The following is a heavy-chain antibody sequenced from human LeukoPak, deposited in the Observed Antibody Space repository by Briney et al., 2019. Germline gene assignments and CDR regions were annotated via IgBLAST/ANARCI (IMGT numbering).Heavy chain of an antibody. D-gene: IGHD6-19*01. J-gene: IGHJ4*02. CDR2: IDTSGST. Sequence: SETLSLTCTVSGVSISHYYWTWIRQPAGGGLEWIGRIDTSGSTNYNPSLESRVTMSSDTSNNQFSLNLMSVAAADTAVYYCARGQWQIDYWGQGVLVIVSP. V-gene: IGHV4-4*07. CDR1: GVSISHYY. CDR3: ARGQWQIDY.